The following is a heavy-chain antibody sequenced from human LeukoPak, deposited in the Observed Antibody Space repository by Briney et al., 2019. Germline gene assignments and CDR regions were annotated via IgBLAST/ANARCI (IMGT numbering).Heavy chain of an antibody. J-gene: IGHJ4*02. D-gene: IGHD3-10*01. CDR3: AREASRAGTYYFDY. CDR2: IYYSGST. CDR1: GGSISSYY. V-gene: IGHV4-59*01. Sequence: SETLSLTCNVSGGSISSYYWSWIRQPPGKGLEWIGYIYYSGSTNYNPSLKSRFTISVDTSKNQFSLKLRSVTAADTAVYFCAREASRAGTYYFDYWGQGTLLTVSS.